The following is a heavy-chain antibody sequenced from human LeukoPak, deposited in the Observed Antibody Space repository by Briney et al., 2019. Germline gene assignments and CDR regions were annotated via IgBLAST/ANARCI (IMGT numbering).Heavy chain of an antibody. Sequence: ASVKVSCKASGYTFTGYYMHWVRQAPGQGFEWMGWINPNSGPTNYAQKFQGRVTMTRDTSISTAYMELSSLRSDDTAVYYCARTLAAGLAPYYFDDWGQGTLVTVSS. CDR2: INPNSGPT. D-gene: IGHD3-10*01. V-gene: IGHV1-2*02. J-gene: IGHJ4*02. CDR3: ARTLAAGLAPYYFDD. CDR1: GYTFTGYY.